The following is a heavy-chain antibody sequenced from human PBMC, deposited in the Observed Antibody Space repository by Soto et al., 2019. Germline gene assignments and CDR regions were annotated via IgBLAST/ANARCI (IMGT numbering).Heavy chain of an antibody. Sequence: QVQLVESGGGVVQPGRSLRLSCAGSGFTFSNYGLHWVRQTPGKGLEWVAFISHDGSNKYYADSVKGRFTISRDSSKSTLYLQMDSLRAEDTAVYYCAKDGAPRYCSGRSCHPAGAYWGQGTLVTVSS. V-gene: IGHV3-30*18. J-gene: IGHJ4*02. D-gene: IGHD2-15*01. CDR1: GFTFSNYG. CDR2: ISHDGSNK. CDR3: AKDGAPRYCSGRSCHPAGAY.